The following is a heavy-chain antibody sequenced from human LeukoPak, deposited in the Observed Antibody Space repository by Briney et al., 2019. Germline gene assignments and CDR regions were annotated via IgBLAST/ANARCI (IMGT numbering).Heavy chain of an antibody. CDR2: IDRNGDST. V-gene: IGHV3-20*04. J-gene: IGHJ3*02. D-gene: IGHD5-24*01. CDR3: ARDHKGGDGADALDI. CDR1: GFTFDDYV. Sequence: GGSLRLSCAASGFTFDDYVMSWVRRAPGKGLEWVSGIDRNGDSTGYADSVEGRFTISRDNAQHSLYLQMDSLRAEDTALYYCARDHKGGDGADALDIWGHGTMVTVSS.